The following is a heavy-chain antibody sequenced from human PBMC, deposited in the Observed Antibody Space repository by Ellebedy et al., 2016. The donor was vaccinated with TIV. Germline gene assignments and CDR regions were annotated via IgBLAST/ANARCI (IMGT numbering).Heavy chain of an antibody. D-gene: IGHD5-24*01. CDR1: GFTFRSYW. Sequence: GESLKISCAASGFTFRSYWMHWVRQAPGKGLVWVSRIRSDGRDTAYAESVKGRFTISRDNAKNTLFLQMNSLGVEDTAVYYCVRDGDAYNFDYWGQGTLVTVSS. J-gene: IGHJ4*02. V-gene: IGHV3-74*01. CDR2: IRSDGRDT. CDR3: VRDGDAYNFDY.